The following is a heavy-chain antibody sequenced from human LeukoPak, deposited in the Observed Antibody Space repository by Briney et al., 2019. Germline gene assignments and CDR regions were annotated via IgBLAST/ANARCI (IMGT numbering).Heavy chain of an antibody. Sequence: PSETLSLTCAVSGGSISSGGYSWSWIRQPPGKGLEWIGYIYHSGSTYYNPSLKSRVTISVDTSKNQFSLKLSSVTAADTAVYYCARHAWHAAVLFDYWGQGTLVTVSS. V-gene: IGHV4-30-2*03. CDR2: IYHSGST. J-gene: IGHJ4*02. CDR3: ARHAWHAAVLFDY. CDR1: GGSISSGGYS. D-gene: IGHD6-13*01.